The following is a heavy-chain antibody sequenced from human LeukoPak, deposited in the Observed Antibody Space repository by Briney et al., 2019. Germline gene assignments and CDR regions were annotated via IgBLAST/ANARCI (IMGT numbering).Heavy chain of an antibody. J-gene: IGHJ4*02. Sequence: PSGGSLRLSCAASGFTFDDYAIYWVRQGPGKGLEWVSLISGDGGSTYYADSVKGRFTISRDNSKNSLYLQMNSLRTEDTALYYCAKEDYSSSWYALDYWGQGTLVTVSS. D-gene: IGHD6-13*01. CDR2: ISGDGGST. V-gene: IGHV3-43*02. CDR3: AKEDYSSSWYALDY. CDR1: GFTFDDYA.